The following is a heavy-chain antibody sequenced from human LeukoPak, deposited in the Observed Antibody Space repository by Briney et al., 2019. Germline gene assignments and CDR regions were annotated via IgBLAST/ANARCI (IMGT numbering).Heavy chain of an antibody. CDR3: AKDEGSGWYYFDY. V-gene: IGHV3-23*01. CDR1: GFTFSTYP. J-gene: IGHJ4*02. Sequence: PGGSLRLSCAASGFTFSTYPMSWVRQAPGKGLEWVSGISGRGGSTYYADSVKGRFTISRDISKNTLYLQMNSLRAEDTAVYYCAKDEGSGWYYFDYWGQGSLVTVSS. CDR2: ISGRGGST. D-gene: IGHD6-19*01.